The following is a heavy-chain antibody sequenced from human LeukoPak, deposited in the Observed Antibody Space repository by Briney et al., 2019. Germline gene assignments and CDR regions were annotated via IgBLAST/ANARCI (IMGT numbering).Heavy chain of an antibody. Sequence: GSLRLSCAASGFTFSSYSMNWVRQAPGKGLEWVSYISSSSSTIYYADSVKGRFTISRDNAKNSLYLQMNSLRAEDTAVYYCARDQNPYYYDSSGSLDYWGQGTLVTVSS. CDR2: ISSSSSTI. CDR3: ARDQNPYYYDSSGSLDY. V-gene: IGHV3-48*04. J-gene: IGHJ4*02. D-gene: IGHD3-22*01. CDR1: GFTFSSYS.